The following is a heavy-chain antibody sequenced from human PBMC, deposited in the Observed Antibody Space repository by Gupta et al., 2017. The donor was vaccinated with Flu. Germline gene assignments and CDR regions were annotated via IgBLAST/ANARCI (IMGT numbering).Heavy chain of an antibody. D-gene: IGHD6-13*01. Sequence: SGYTHTAYYIPWVRQAPGQWLEWMGWINPNSGDTNYAQKFQGRVTLTRNTSITTAYMELSSLSSDDTAVYYCARDSAAAGFDYFDYWGQGTLVTVSS. CDR2: INPNSGDT. CDR1: GYTHTAYY. J-gene: IGHJ4*02. CDR3: ARDSAAAGFDYFDY. V-gene: IGHV1-2*02.